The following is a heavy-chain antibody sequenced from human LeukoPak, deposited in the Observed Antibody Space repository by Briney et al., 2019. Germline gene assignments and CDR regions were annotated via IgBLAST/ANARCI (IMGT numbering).Heavy chain of an antibody. V-gene: IGHV3-11*01. CDR1: GFTFSDYY. CDR2: ISSSGSTI. J-gene: IGHJ6*02. Sequence: GGSLRLSCAASGFTFSDYYMSWIRQAPGKGLEWVSYISSSGSTIYYADSVKGRFTISRDNAKNSLFLQMNSLRAEDTALYYCTKDKPTDNYGMDVWGQGTTVTVSS. CDR3: TKDKPTDNYGMDV. D-gene: IGHD4-17*01.